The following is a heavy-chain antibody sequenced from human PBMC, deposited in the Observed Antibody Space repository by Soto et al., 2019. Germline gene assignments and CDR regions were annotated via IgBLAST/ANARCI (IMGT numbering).Heavy chain of an antibody. CDR2: VSPPFRTS. V-gene: IGHV1-69*01. J-gene: IGHJ6*02. D-gene: IGHD3-10*01. CDR1: GVSFNNNG. Sequence: QVQLVQSGAEVKKPGSSVKVSCKTSGVSFNNNGIGWVRQAPGHGLEWMGGVSPPFRTSTYARKFPGRISITADASTGTVNMELSSLTSEDTAQYYCARVLYYGSGSYSPYGMDVWGQGTTVTVSS. CDR3: ARVLYYGSGSYSPYGMDV.